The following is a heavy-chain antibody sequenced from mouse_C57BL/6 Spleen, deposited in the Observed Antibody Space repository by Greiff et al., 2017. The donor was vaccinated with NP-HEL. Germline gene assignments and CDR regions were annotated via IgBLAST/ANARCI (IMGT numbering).Heavy chain of an antibody. CDR2: IYPGDGDT. Sequence: QVQLQQSGPELVKPGASVKISCKASGYAFSSSWMNWVKQRPGQGLEWIGRIYPGDGDTNYNGKFKGKATLTADKSSSTAYMQLSSLTSEDSAVYFCASGYYGSSDFDVWGTGTTVTVSS. D-gene: IGHD1-1*01. V-gene: IGHV1-82*01. J-gene: IGHJ1*03. CDR1: GYAFSSSW. CDR3: ASGYYGSSDFDV.